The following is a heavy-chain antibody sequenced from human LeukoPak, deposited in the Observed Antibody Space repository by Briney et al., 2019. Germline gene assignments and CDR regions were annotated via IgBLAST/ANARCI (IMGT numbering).Heavy chain of an antibody. Sequence: GASVKVSCKASGGTFSSYAISWVRQAPGQGLEWMGRIIPILGIANYAQKFQGRVTITADKSTSTAYMELSSLRSEDTAVYYCARDFRTYYYDSSGSNGIPHPVSAEYFQHWGQGTLVTVSS. CDR1: GGTFSSYA. J-gene: IGHJ1*01. CDR2: IIPILGIA. CDR3: ARDFRTYYYDSSGSNGIPHPVSAEYFQH. D-gene: IGHD3-22*01. V-gene: IGHV1-69*04.